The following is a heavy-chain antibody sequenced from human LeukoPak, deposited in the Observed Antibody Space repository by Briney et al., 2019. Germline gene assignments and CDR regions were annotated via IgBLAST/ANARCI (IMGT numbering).Heavy chain of an antibody. CDR2: ISGDGGST. J-gene: IGHJ4*02. CDR1: GSTFDDYA. V-gene: IGHV3-43*02. Sequence: GGSLRLSCAASGSTFDDYAMHWVRQAPGKGLEWVSLISGDGGSTYYADSVKGRFTISRDNSKNSLYLQMNSLRTEDTALYYCAKAGKRSRSYYSLPDYWGQGTLVTVSP. CDR3: AKAGKRSRSYYSLPDY. D-gene: IGHD1-26*01.